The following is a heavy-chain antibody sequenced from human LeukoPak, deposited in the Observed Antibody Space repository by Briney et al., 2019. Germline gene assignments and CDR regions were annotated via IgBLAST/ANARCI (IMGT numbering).Heavy chain of an antibody. Sequence: SETLSLTCTVSGDSISSFYWSWIRQPPGKGLEWIGYIYYSGTTTYNPSLKSRVTISVDPSKTQFSLNLSSVTAADTAVYYCARQMNTVTADYWGQGTLVTVSS. CDR2: IYYSGTT. CDR3: ARQMNTVTADY. J-gene: IGHJ4*02. D-gene: IGHD4-17*01. V-gene: IGHV4-59*08. CDR1: GDSISSFY.